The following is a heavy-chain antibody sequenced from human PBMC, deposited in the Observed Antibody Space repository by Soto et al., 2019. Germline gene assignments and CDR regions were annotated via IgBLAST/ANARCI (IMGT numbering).Heavy chain of an antibody. Sequence: QPGGSLRLSCAASGFTFSSYDMHWVRQAPGKGLEWVAVISYDGSNKYYADSVKGRFTISRDNSKNTLYLQMNSLRADDTAVYFCAKDYRGYSDYWGQGTLVTVSS. CDR3: AKDYRGYSDY. CDR1: GFTFSSYD. V-gene: IGHV3-30*18. CDR2: ISYDGSNK. J-gene: IGHJ4*02. D-gene: IGHD3-22*01.